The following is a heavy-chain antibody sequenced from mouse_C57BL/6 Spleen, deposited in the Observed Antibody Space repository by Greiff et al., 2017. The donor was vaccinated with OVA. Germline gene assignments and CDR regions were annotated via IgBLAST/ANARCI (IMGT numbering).Heavy chain of an antibody. CDR1: GYAFTNYL. CDR2: INPGSGGT. CDR3: AKDSNYDYYAMDY. J-gene: IGHJ4*01. V-gene: IGHV1-54*01. Sequence: QVQLKQSGAELVRPGTSVKVSCKASGYAFTNYLIEWVKQRPGQGLEWIGVINPGSGGTNYNEKFKGKATLTADKSSSTAYMQLSSLTSEDSAVYFCAKDSNYDYYAMDYWGQGTSVTVAS. D-gene: IGHD2-5*01.